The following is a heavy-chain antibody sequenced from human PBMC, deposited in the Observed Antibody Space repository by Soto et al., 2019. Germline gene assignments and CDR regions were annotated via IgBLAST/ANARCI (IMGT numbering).Heavy chain of an antibody. Sequence: QVQLVQSGAEVKKPGSLLKVSCKASGATYSPFIAYAISWLRQAPGQGLEWMGSIIPIGSSQHYAEGFQGRDTIIADRYTFTVSLELTNLSSDDAAVYFCARSRDRCGGDCYSVYAAFDLWGQGTAVTVSS. CDR1: GATYSPFIAYA. J-gene: IGHJ3*01. CDR3: ARSRDRCGGDCYSVYAAFDL. V-gene: IGHV1-69*11. D-gene: IGHD2-21*02. CDR2: IIPIGSSQ.